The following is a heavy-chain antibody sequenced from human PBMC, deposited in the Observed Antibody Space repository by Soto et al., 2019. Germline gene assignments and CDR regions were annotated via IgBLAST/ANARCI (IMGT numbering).Heavy chain of an antibody. Sequence: QVLLQESGPGLVKPSETLSLSCTVSGGSISSYHWSWIRQTPGKGLEWIGYVHYSWGSNYNPSLKRRVAISLDTSKSQFSLKLPSVPATDTAVYYCARQGFGALHGLVAVWGQGTTVTVSS. J-gene: IGHJ6*02. CDR3: ARQGFGALHGLVAV. CDR2: VHYSWGS. D-gene: IGHD3-10*01. CDR1: GGSISSYH. V-gene: IGHV4-59*08.